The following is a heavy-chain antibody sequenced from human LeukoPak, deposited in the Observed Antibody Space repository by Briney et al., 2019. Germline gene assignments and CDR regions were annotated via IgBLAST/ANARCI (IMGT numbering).Heavy chain of an antibody. D-gene: IGHD4-11*01. CDR2: INHSGST. Sequence: SETLSLTCAVYGGSFSGYYWSWIRQPPGKGLEWIGEINHSGSTNYNPSLKSRVTISVDTSKNQFSLKLSSVTAADTAVYYCARTPYSNLNFDYWGQGTLVTVSS. V-gene: IGHV4-34*01. CDR3: ARTPYSNLNFDY. J-gene: IGHJ4*02. CDR1: GGSFSGYY.